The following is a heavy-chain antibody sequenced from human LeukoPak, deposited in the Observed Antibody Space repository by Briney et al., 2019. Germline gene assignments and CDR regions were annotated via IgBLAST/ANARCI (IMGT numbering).Heavy chain of an antibody. CDR3: ARGPPAAGYWFDP. CDR2: ISSSSSYI. V-gene: IGHV3-21*01. D-gene: IGHD6-13*01. CDR1: GFTFSSYS. J-gene: IGHJ5*02. Sequence: GGSLRLSCAASGFTFSSYSMNWVRQAPGKGLEWVSSISSSSSYIYYADSVKGRFTISRDNAKNSLYLQMNSLRAEDTAVYYCARGPPAAGYWFDPWRQGTLVTVSA.